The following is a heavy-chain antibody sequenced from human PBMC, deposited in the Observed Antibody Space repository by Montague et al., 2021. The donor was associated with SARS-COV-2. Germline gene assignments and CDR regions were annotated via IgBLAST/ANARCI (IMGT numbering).Heavy chain of an antibody. J-gene: IGHJ3*02. CDR3: ARGGSVIMVRGLIADAFDI. Sequence: SLRLSWPASGFTFSSYDMNWVRQAPGKGLEWVSYSSSSSSAKYYADSVKGRFTISRDNAKNSLYLQMNSLRAEDTAVYYCARGGSVIMVRGLIADAFDIWGQGTMVTVSS. V-gene: IGHV3-48*03. CDR1: GFTFSSYD. D-gene: IGHD3-10*01. CDR2: SSSSSSAK.